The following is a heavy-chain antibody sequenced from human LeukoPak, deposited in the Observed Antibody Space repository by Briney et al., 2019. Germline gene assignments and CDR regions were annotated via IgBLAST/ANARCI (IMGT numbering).Heavy chain of an antibody. CDR2: INVVGSIT. CDR3: AKDPGPHTAFNWFDT. J-gene: IGHJ5*02. V-gene: IGHV3-74*01. Sequence: GGSLRLSCAASGFTFSSYWMHWVRQAPGKGLVWVSRINVVGSITDYAASVRGRFTISRANAKNTLYLQMDSLRVDDTAVYYCAKDPGPHTAFNWFDTWGQGTLVTVSS. CDR1: GFTFSSYW.